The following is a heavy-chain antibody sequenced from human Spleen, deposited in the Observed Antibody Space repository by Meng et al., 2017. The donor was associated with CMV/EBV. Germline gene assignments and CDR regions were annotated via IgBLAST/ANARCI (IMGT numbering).Heavy chain of an antibody. J-gene: IGHJ6*02. CDR2: INSDGSST. Sequence: GESLKISCAASAFTFDDYAMHWVRQAPGKGLVWVSRINSDGSSTSYADSVKGRFTISRDNAKNTLYLQMNSLRAEDTAVYYCARDDNLPTSYDFWSGYYYNYYYGMDVWGQGTTVTVSS. V-gene: IGHV3-74*01. D-gene: IGHD3-3*01. CDR3: ARDDNLPTSYDFWSGYYYNYYYGMDV. CDR1: AFTFDDYA.